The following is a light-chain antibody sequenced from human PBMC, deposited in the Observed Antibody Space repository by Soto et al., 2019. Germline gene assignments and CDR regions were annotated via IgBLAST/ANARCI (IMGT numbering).Light chain of an antibody. CDR2: RTF. J-gene: IGKJ5*01. CDR3: QQYDTSPPI. Sequence: EIVLTQSPGTLSLSPGERATLSCRASQTIASRYLAWYQHQPGQAPRLLIYRTFARAPGIPDRFSGGGSGTAFTLTISRLEREDFAVYYCQQYDTSPPIFGQGTRLDIK. CDR1: QTIASRY. V-gene: IGKV3-20*01.